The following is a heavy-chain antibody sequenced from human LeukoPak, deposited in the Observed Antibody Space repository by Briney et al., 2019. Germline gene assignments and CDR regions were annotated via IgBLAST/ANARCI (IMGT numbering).Heavy chain of an antibody. V-gene: IGHV3-48*04. Sequence: GGSLRFSCAASGFTFSTYSMNWVRQARGKGLEWVSYISSSSSPIYDADSVKGRFTISRDNAKNSLYLQMNSLRVEDTAVYYCARSGYCTSTSCLNGRGAFDIWGQGTMVTVSS. J-gene: IGHJ3*02. CDR2: ISSSSSPI. CDR1: GFTFSTYS. D-gene: IGHD2-2*01. CDR3: ARSGYCTSTSCLNGRGAFDI.